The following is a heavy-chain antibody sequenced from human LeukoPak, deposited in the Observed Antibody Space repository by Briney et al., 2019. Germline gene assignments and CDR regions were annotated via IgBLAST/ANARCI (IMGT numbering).Heavy chain of an antibody. CDR1: GSSFTSYW. CDR2: IDPSDSYT. CDR3: ARHADYGDYERDWFDP. J-gene: IGHJ5*02. D-gene: IGHD4-17*01. Sequence: RGESLMISCQGSGSSFTSYWISWVRQLPGKGLEWMGRIDPSDSYTNYSPSFQGHVTISADKSISTAYLQWSSLTASDTAMYYCARHADYGDYERDWFDPWGQGTLVTVSS. V-gene: IGHV5-10-1*01.